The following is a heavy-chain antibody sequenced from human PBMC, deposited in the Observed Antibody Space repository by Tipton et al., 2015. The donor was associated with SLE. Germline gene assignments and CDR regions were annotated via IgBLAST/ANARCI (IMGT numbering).Heavy chain of an antibody. Sequence: GSLRLSCAASGFTFSSFWMHWVRQAPGKGLVWVSRINGEGSSSTYADSVRGRFTISRDNARNTLYLQMNSLRVEDTAVYYCVRDGDRDSGYDSLHNWGQGTLVTVSS. CDR2: INGEGSSS. CDR3: VRDGDRDSGYDSLHN. V-gene: IGHV3-74*01. CDR1: GFTFSSFW. D-gene: IGHD5-12*01. J-gene: IGHJ4*02.